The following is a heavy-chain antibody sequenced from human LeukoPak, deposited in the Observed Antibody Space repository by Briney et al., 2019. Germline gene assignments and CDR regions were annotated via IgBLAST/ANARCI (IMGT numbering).Heavy chain of an antibody. Sequence: PGGSLRLSCAASGFTFSSYSMNWVRQAPGKGLEWVSSISSSSSYIYYADSVRGRFTISRDNAKNSLYLQMNSLRAEDTAVYYCAREKDSGYDFGDAFDIWGQGTMVNVSS. D-gene: IGHD5-12*01. CDR1: GFTFSSYS. CDR2: ISSSSSYI. CDR3: AREKDSGYDFGDAFDI. V-gene: IGHV3-21*01. J-gene: IGHJ3*02.